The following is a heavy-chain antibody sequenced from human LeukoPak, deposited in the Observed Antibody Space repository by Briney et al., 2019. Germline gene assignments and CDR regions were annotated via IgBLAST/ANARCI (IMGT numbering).Heavy chain of an antibody. Sequence: SETLSHTCTVSGASIVSYYWSWIRQPPGKGLEWIDYISQTGYTQYTPSLKSRVTISRDISENQFSLILSSVTAADTAVYYCTRHDVVPVIGHGMAVWGQGTTVTVSS. CDR3: TRHDVVPVIGHGMAV. V-gene: IGHV4-59*08. D-gene: IGHD2-2*01. CDR2: ISQTGYT. J-gene: IGHJ6*02. CDR1: GASIVSYY.